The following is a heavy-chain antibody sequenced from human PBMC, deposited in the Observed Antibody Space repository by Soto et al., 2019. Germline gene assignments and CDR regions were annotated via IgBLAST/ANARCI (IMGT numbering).Heavy chain of an antibody. CDR2: ISYDGSNK. CDR1: GFTFSSYA. CDR3: ARAVRSGWPYYFDY. J-gene: IGHJ4*02. D-gene: IGHD6-19*01. V-gene: IGHV3-30-3*01. Sequence: GGSLRLSCAASGFTFSSYAMHWVRQAPGKGLEWVAVISYDGSNKYYADSVKGRLTISRDNSKNTLYLQMNSLRAEDTAVYYCARAVRSGWPYYFDYWGQGTLVTVSS.